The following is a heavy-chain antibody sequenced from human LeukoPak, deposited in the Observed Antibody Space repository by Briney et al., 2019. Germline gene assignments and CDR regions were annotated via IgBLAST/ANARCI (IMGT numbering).Heavy chain of an antibody. CDR3: ARWYSSGWAFDY. CDR2: IYHSGTT. Sequence: SETLSLTCAVSGGSITSSHWWSWVRQPPGKGLEGIGEIYHSGTTNYNPSLKSRVTISVDTSKNQFSLKLSSVTAADTAVYYCARWYSSGWAFDYWGQGTLVTVSS. V-gene: IGHV4-4*02. CDR1: GGSITSSHW. J-gene: IGHJ4*02. D-gene: IGHD6-19*01.